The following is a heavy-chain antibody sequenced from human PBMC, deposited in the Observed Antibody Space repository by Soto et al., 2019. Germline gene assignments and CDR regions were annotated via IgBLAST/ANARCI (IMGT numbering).Heavy chain of an antibody. V-gene: IGHV1-46*01. Sequence: GASVKVSCKASGYTFTSYYMPWVRQAPGQGLEWMGIINPSGGSTSYAQKFQGRVTMTRDTSASTAYMELSSLRSEDTAVYYCASFSKVYYYYGMDVWGQGTTVTVSS. J-gene: IGHJ6*02. CDR2: INPSGGST. CDR3: ASFSKVYYYYGMDV. CDR1: GYTFTSYY.